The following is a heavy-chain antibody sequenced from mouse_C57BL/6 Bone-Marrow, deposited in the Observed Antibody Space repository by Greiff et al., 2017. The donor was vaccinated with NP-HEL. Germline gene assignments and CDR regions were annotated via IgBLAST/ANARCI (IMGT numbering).Heavy chain of an antibody. CDR1: GYSITSGYD. Sequence: EVQLQESGPGMVKPSQSLSLTCTVTGYSITSGYDWHWIRHFPGNKLEWMGYISYSGSTNYNPSLKSRISITHDTSKNHFFLKLNSVTTEDTATYYCARDHYGSSSYWYFDVWGTGTTVTVSS. CDR2: ISYSGST. CDR3: ARDHYGSSSYWYFDV. D-gene: IGHD1-1*01. V-gene: IGHV3-1*01. J-gene: IGHJ1*03.